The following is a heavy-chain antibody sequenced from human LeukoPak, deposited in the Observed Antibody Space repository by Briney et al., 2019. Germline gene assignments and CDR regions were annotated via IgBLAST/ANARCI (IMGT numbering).Heavy chain of an antibody. CDR1: GYTFTSYG. Sequence: GASVKVSCKASGYTFTSYGISWVRQAPGQGLEWMGWISAYNGNTNYAQKLQGRVTMTTDTSTSTAYMELRSLRSDDTAVYYCARVVRPYYYDSSGLDVWGKGTMVTISS. V-gene: IGHV1-18*01. CDR3: ARVVRPYYYDSSGLDV. D-gene: IGHD3-22*01. J-gene: IGHJ6*04. CDR2: ISAYNGNT.